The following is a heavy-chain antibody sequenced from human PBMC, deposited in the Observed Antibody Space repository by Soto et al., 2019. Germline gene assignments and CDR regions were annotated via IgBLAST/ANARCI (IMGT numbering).Heavy chain of an antibody. Sequence: GGSLRLSCGASGFSVKRYWMHWVRQAPGKGLVWLSRFGGDENYTDYADSVRGRFTISRDIAKNTIYLQMNSLRAEDTAVYYCGKGKELGVVRYGLDAWGQGATVTVSS. CDR3: GKGKELGVVRYGLDA. J-gene: IGHJ6*02. V-gene: IGHV3-74*01. CDR2: FGGDENYT. CDR1: GFSVKRYW. D-gene: IGHD3-3*01.